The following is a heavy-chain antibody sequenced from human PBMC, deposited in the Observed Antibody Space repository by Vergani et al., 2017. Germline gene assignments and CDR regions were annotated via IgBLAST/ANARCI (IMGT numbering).Heavy chain of an antibody. D-gene: IGHD3-10*01. V-gene: IGHV1-2*02. CDR3: ARDKVPLQLWFGGAGWFDP. J-gene: IGHJ5*02. CDR1: GYTFTGYY. CDR2: INPNSGGT. Sequence: QVQLVQSGAEVKKPGASVKVSCKASGYTFTGYYMHWVRQAPGQGLEWMGWINPNSGGTNYAQKFQGRVTMTRDTSISTAYMELSRLRSDDTAVYYCARDKVPLQLWFGGAGWFDPWGQGTLVTVSS.